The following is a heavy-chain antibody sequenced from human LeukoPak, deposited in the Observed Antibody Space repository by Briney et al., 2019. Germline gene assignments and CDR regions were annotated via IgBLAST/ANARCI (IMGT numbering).Heavy chain of an antibody. D-gene: IGHD5-18*01. Sequence: ASVKVSCKASGYTFTSYGISWVRQAPGQGLEWMGWISAYNGNTNYAQKLQGRVTMTTDTSTSTAYMELSSLRSEDMAVYYCARDKSGYSYGYYFDYWGQGTLVTVSS. CDR2: ISAYNGNT. CDR3: ARDKSGYSYGYYFDY. CDR1: GYTFTSYG. J-gene: IGHJ4*02. V-gene: IGHV1-18*03.